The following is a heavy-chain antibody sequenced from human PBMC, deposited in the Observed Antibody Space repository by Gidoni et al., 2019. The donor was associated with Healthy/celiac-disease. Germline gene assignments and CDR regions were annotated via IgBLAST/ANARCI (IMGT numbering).Heavy chain of an antibody. V-gene: IGHV4-39*01. Sequence: QLQLQESGPGLVKPSETLSLTCTVSGGSISSSSYYWGWIRQPPGKGLEWLGSIYYSGSTYYHPSLKSRVTISVDTSKNQFSLKLSSVTAADTAVYYCATLNEYYDILTGGTYDYWGQGTLVTVSS. D-gene: IGHD3-9*01. J-gene: IGHJ4*02. CDR2: IYYSGST. CDR3: ATLNEYYDILTGGTYDY. CDR1: GGSISSSSYY.